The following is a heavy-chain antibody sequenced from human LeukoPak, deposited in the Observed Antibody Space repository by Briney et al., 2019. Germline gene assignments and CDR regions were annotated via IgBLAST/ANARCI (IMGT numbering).Heavy chain of an antibody. CDR1: GFVFSTFG. CDR2: IYYSGST. V-gene: IGHV4-31*02. CDR3: ARVVRGDSGYDGGGSFDY. J-gene: IGHJ4*02. D-gene: IGHD5-12*01. Sequence: LRLSCAASGFVFSTFGMNWVRQHPGKGLEWIGYIYYSGSTYYNPSLKSRVTISVDTSKNQFSLKLSSVTAADTAVYYCARVVRGDSGYDGGGSFDYWGQGTLVTVSS.